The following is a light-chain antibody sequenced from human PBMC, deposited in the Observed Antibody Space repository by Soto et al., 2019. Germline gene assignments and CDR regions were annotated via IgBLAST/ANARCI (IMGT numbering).Light chain of an antibody. CDR2: DVT. Sequence: QTVVTQPASVSGSPGQSITISCTGSSSDVGGYNYVSWYQQHPGKAPKVIIYDVTNRPSGVSDRFSGSKSGNTASLTISGLQDEDETDYYCSSYTRSSTYVFGTGTKLTVL. V-gene: IGLV2-14*03. CDR3: SSYTRSSTYV. CDR1: SSDVGGYNY. J-gene: IGLJ1*01.